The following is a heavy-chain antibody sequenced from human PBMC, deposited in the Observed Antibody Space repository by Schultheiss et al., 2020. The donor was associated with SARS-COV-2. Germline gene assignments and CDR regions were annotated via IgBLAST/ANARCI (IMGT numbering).Heavy chain of an antibody. J-gene: IGHJ6*02. CDR3: ARERGIAAAGTILISVDYYYYYGMDV. CDR2: IYSRSKWYD. D-gene: IGHD6-13*01. CDR1: GDSVSSNTVA. Sequence: SQTLSLTCAVSGDSVSSNTVAWHWIRQSPSRGLEWLGRIYSRSKWYDDYAVSVKSRITINPDTSKNQFSLQLNSVTPEDTAVYYCARERGIAAAGTILISVDYYYYYGMDVWGQGTTVTVSS. V-gene: IGHV6-1*01.